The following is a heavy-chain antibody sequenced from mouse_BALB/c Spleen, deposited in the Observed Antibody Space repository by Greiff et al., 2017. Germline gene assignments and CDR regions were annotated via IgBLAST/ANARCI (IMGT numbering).Heavy chain of an antibody. J-gene: IGHJ3*01. CDR2: ISYSGST. V-gene: IGHV3-2*02. CDR3: ARSDTTPWFAY. D-gene: IGHD1-1*01. CDR1: GYSITSDYA. Sequence: VQLQQSGPGLVKPSQSLSLTCTVTGYSITSDYAWNWIRQFPGNKLEWMGYISYSGSTSYNPSLKSRISITRDTSKNQFFLQLNSVTTEDTATYYCARSDTTPWFAYWGQGTLVTVSA.